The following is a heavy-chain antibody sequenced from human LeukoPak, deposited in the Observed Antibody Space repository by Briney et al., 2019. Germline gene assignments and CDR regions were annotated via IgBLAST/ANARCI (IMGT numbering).Heavy chain of an antibody. CDR3: ARDDGDV. J-gene: IGHJ6*04. CDR2: INEDGSGK. V-gene: IGHV3-7*01. CDR1: GFTLSIYW. Sequence: GGSLRLSCVSSGFTLSIYWMKWVRQAPGKGLEWVASINEDGSGKFSVGAVKDRITISRDNTRNSLDLQINSLTVEDTAIYYCARDDGDVWGTGTTVTVSS.